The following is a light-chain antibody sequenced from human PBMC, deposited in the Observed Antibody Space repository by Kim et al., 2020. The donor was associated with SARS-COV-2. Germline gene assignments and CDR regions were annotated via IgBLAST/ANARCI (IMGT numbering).Light chain of an antibody. V-gene: IGKV4-1*01. CDR1: QSVFYTSNKMDY. Sequence: DIVMTQSPDSLAVSLGEWATINCKSSQSVFYTSNKMDYLAWYQQKSGQPPKLLFGWASTRESGVPDRFSASGSGPDFSLTITSLQAEDVAVYFCQQYYNMPLTFGGGTKVDIK. J-gene: IGKJ4*01. CDR2: WAS. CDR3: QQYYNMPLT.